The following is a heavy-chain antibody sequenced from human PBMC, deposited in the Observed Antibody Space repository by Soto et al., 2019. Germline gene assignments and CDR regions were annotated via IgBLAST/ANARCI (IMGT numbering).Heavy chain of an antibody. Sequence: AASVKVSCKASGGTFSSYAISWVRQAPGQGLEWMGGIIPIFGTANYAQKFQGRVTITADESTSTAYMELSSLRSEDTAVYYCASCISTSCYGYYYYGMDAWGQGTTVTVSS. CDR1: GGTFSSYA. V-gene: IGHV1-69*13. CDR2: IIPIFGTA. D-gene: IGHD2-2*01. J-gene: IGHJ6*02. CDR3: ASCISTSCYGYYYYGMDA.